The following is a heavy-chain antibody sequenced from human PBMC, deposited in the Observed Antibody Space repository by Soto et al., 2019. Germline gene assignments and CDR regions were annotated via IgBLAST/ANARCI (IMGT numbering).Heavy chain of an antibody. J-gene: IGHJ5*02. Sequence: QITLKESGPTLVKPTQTLTLTCTFSGFSLSTNGEGVGWIRQTPGKALEWLAHIYWDDDKRYSPSLKSRLTIPKDTYKNQVVLTMTSMDPVDTATYYCAHRDPRYWYNWNGGWFEPWGQGTLVTVSS. CDR2: IYWDDDK. V-gene: IGHV2-5*02. CDR1: GFSLSTNGEG. D-gene: IGHD1-20*01. CDR3: AHRDPRYWYNWNGGWFEP.